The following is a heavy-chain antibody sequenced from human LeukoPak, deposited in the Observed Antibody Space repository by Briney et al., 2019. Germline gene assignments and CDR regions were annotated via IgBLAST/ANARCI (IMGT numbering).Heavy chain of an antibody. V-gene: IGHV4-4*09. CDR2: IYTSGST. CDR1: GGSISSYY. Sequence: ASETLSLTCTVSGGSISSYYWSWIWQPPGKGLEWIGYIYTSGSTNYNPSLKSRVTISVDTSKNQFSLKLSSVTAADTAVYYCARLMYSSLSYWFDPWGQGTLVTVSS. J-gene: IGHJ5*02. CDR3: ARLMYSSLSYWFDP. D-gene: IGHD6-6*01.